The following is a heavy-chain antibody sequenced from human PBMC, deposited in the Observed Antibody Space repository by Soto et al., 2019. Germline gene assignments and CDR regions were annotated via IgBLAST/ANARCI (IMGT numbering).Heavy chain of an antibody. CDR2: INPSGGST. V-gene: IGHV1-46*01. CDR1: GYTFTSYY. CDR3: ARDSGYCSGGSCAPALDYGMDV. J-gene: IGHJ6*02. Sequence: QVQLVQSGAEVKKPGASVKVSCKASGYTFTSYYMHWVRQAPGQGLEWMGLINPSGGSTSSAQKFQGRVTMTRDTSTSTVYMELSSLRSEDTAVYYCARDSGYCSGGSCAPALDYGMDVWGQGTTVTVSS. D-gene: IGHD2-15*01.